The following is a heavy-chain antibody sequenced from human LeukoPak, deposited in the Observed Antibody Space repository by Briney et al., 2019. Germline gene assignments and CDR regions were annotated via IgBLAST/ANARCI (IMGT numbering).Heavy chain of an antibody. V-gene: IGHV1-46*01. Sequence: ASVKVSCKASGYTFTSYYMHWVRQAPGQGLEWMGIINPSGGSTSYAQKFQGRVTMTRDTSTSTVYMELSSRRSEDTALYYCASLWFGESHQFHENDYWGQGTLVTVSS. CDR1: GYTFTSYY. CDR2: INPSGGST. D-gene: IGHD3-10*01. J-gene: IGHJ4*02. CDR3: ASLWFGESHQFHENDY.